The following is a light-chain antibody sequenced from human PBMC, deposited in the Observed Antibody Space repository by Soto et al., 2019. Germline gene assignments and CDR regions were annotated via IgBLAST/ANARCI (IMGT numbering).Light chain of an antibody. J-gene: IGKJ4*01. CDR2: DAS. CDR3: QQRSNWPIT. Sequence: IVLTQSPATLSLSPGERATISCRTSQGVGNYLAWYQVKPGQAPSLLIFDASNRDTGVPPRFSGSGSGTDFTLTISSLDPGDVALYYCQQRSNWPITFGEGTSLEIK. V-gene: IGKV3D-11*01. CDR1: QGVGNY.